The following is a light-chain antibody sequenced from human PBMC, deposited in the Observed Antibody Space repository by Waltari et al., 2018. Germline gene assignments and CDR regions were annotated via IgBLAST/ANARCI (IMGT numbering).Light chain of an antibody. Sequence: QSALTQPRPVSGSPGQSVTISCPGTSSDVGGYNYVSWYQQHPGKAPKLMIYDVSKRPSGVPDRFSGSKSGNTASLTISGLQAEDEADYYCCSYAGGYTSVVFGGGTKLTVL. V-gene: IGLV2-11*01. CDR3: CSYAGGYTSVV. J-gene: IGLJ2*01. CDR2: DVS. CDR1: SSDVGGYNY.